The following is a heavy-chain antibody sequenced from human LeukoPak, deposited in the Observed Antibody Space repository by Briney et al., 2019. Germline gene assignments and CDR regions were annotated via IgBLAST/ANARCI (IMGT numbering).Heavy chain of an antibody. D-gene: IGHD2-15*01. J-gene: IGHJ4*02. CDR1: GGSLRDHY. CDR3: ARPYCSRGSCYRDFDY. V-gene: IGHV4-34*01. Sequence: RASETLSLTCAVSGGSLRDHYWSWIRQVPGKGLEWIGEINDSGNTNYNPSLEGRVTLSVDPSKNQFSLKMRSVTAADMSIYYCARPYCSRGSCYRDFDYWGQGTLVTVSS. CDR2: INDSGNT.